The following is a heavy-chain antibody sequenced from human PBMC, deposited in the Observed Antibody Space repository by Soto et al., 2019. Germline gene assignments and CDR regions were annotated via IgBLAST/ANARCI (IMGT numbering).Heavy chain of an antibody. CDR1: GFNFSNYA. Sequence: PGGSLRLSCAASGFNFSNYAMSWVRQVSGKGLEWVSAVSDAGTHTFYTDSVKGRFIVSRDNFNDALYLKLDSLRVEDTAVYFCPKRLMPRGVRALYVNYEPLDVWGQGTTVAVS. V-gene: IGHV3-23*01. J-gene: IGHJ6*02. CDR3: PKRLMPRGVRALYVNYEPLDV. D-gene: IGHD3-10*01. CDR2: VSDAGTHT.